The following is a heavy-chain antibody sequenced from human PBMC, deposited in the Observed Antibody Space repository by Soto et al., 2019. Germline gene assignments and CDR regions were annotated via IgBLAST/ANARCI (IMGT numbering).Heavy chain of an antibody. CDR3: TQWDGYADV. CDR2: ISASSGKI. J-gene: IGHJ6*02. V-gene: IGHV3-23*01. CDR1: GFTSGT. D-gene: IGHD1-26*01. Sequence: VLLLESGGGLVQPGGSLRLSCAASGFTSGTTWVRQTPGRGLEWVSGISASSGKIFYAESVRGRFTISKDNSKNTLYLQMDSLRDHDTAIYFCTQWDGYADVWGQGTTVIVSS.